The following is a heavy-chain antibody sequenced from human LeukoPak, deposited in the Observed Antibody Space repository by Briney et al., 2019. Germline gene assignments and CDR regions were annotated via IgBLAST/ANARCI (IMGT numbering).Heavy chain of an antibody. V-gene: IGHV3-13*01. Sequence: PGGSLRLSCAASGFTFSSYDMHWVRQATGKGLEWVSAIGTAGDTYYPGSVKGRFTISRDNSKNTLYLQMNSLRAEDTAVYYCAKEIASGSVYYYFDYWGQGTLVTVSS. CDR3: AKEIASGSVYYYFDY. D-gene: IGHD3-10*01. CDR2: IGTAGDT. J-gene: IGHJ4*02. CDR1: GFTFSSYD.